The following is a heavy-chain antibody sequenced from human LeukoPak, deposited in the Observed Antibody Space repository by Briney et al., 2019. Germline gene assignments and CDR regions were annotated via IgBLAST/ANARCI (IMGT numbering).Heavy chain of an antibody. D-gene: IGHD6-19*01. CDR3: ARHVHRIPPYSSGLDDYWYFDL. Sequence: ESGPGLVKPSETLSLTCTVSGGYISSYYWSWIRQPPGKGLEWIGYIYYSGSTNYNPSLKSRVTISVDTSKNQFSLKLSSVTAADTAVYYCARHVHRIPPYSSGLDDYWYFDLWGRGTLVTVSS. CDR2: IYYSGST. J-gene: IGHJ2*01. CDR1: GGYISSYY. V-gene: IGHV4-59*08.